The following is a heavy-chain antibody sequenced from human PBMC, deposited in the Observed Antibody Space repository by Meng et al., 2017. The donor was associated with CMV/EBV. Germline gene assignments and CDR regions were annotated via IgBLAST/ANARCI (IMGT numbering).Heavy chain of an antibody. D-gene: IGHD3-3*01. CDR3: ARTGFWSGSYYFDY. CDR2: ISAYNGNT. J-gene: IGHJ4*02. CDR1: GYTFTSYG. V-gene: IGHV1-18*01. Sequence: ASGYTFTSYGISWVRQAPGQGLEWMGWISAYNGNTNYAQKLQGRVTMTTDTSTRKAYMELRSLRSDDTAVYYCARTGFWSGSYYFDYWARERWSPSPQ.